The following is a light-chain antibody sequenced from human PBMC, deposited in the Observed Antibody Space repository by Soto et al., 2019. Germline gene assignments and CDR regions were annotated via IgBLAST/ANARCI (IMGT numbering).Light chain of an antibody. CDR1: SSDVGGYDY. CDR2: EVK. Sequence: QSALTQPASVSGSPGQSITISCTGTSSDVGGYDYVSWYQQHPGKAPKLLIYEVKKRPLGISNRFSGSKSGNTASLAISGLQADDEADYYCTSFAPGRIYVFGSGTKVTVL. V-gene: IGLV2-14*01. CDR3: TSFAPGRIYV. J-gene: IGLJ1*01.